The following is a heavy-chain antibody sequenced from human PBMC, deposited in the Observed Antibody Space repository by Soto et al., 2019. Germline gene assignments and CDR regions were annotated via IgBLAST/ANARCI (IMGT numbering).Heavy chain of an antibody. CDR2: IYDTGIT. CDR1: GGASYRVGYY. J-gene: IGHJ4*02. V-gene: IGHV4-39*01. CDR3: GKVLVGATGHIDSDS. D-gene: IGHD2-15*01. Sequence: PSETLSLTCTVSGGASYRVGYYLGWIRQSPVRGLEWIGYIYDTGITSYNPSLQSRVTISRDTSTNQFSLTLTSVTAADTALYYCGKVLVGATGHIDSDSWGPGTLVTVSS.